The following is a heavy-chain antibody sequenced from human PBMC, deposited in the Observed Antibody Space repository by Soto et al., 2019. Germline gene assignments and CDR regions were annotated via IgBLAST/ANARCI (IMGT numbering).Heavy chain of an antibody. CDR1: GFTFSSNW. J-gene: IGHJ6*02. D-gene: IGHD3-22*01. CDR3: ARVSGYYYDSSGYYYEGYYYGMDV. V-gene: IGHV3-7*01. Sequence: VGSVRLSCAASGFTFSSNWMIWVRQAPGKGLACVANIKQDRSEKYYVDSVKGRFTISRHNAKNSLYLQMNRLRVEDTAVYYCARVSGYYYDSSGYYYEGYYYGMDVWGQGTTVTVS. CDR2: IKQDRSEK.